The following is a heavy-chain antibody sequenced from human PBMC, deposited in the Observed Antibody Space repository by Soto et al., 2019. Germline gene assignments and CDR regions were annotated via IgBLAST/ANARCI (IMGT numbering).Heavy chain of an antibody. J-gene: IGHJ6*02. Sequence: QVQLVQSGAEVKKPGSSVKVSCKTSGDSFNNNGIGWVRQAPGHGLERMGGVSPPFRTSNYARKFQGRISITADASTGTVNMELSSLTSEDTAQYYCARVLYYGSGSYSPYGMDVWGHGTTVTVSS. D-gene: IGHD3-10*01. CDR1: GDSFNNNG. V-gene: IGHV1-69*01. CDR2: VSPPFRTS. CDR3: ARVLYYGSGSYSPYGMDV.